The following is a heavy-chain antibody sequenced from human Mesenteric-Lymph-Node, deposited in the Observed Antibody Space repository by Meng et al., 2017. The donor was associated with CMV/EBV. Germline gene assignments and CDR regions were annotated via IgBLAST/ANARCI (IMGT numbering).Heavy chain of an antibody. D-gene: IGHD2/OR15-2a*01. CDR1: GDTFSGYY. J-gene: IGHJ6*02. V-gene: IGHV1-2*02. CDR3: ARGRPKYYFYGMDV. CDR2: INPNSGYT. Sequence: ASVKVSCKASGDTFSGYYIQWLRQAPGVGLEWMGWINPNSGYTHYAQKFQGRVTMTRDTSTSTVYVELSRLISDDTAVYYCARGRPKYYFYGMDVWGQGTTVTVSS.